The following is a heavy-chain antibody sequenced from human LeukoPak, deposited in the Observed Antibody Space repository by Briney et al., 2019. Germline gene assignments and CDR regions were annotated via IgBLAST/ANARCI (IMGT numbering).Heavy chain of an antibody. CDR1: GYSFSNYW. J-gene: IGHJ4*02. Sequence: GESLKVSCKGSGYSFSNYWIGWVRQLPGKGLEWMGIIYPADSDTRYSPSFQGQVTISVDKSITTAYLQWSSLKASDSATYYCARDGQENSFDYWGQGTVVTVSS. CDR2: IYPADSDT. CDR3: ARDGQENSFDY. V-gene: IGHV5-51*01.